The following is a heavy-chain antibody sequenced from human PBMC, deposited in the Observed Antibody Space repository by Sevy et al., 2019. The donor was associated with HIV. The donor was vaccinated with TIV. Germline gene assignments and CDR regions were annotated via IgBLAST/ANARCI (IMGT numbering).Heavy chain of an antibody. CDR1: GYTFTSYG. J-gene: IGHJ3*02. V-gene: IGHV1-18*01. Sequence: ASVKVSCKDSGYTFTSYGLSWVRQAPGQGLEWMGWISTNNGNTNYAQKFQGRVTMTTDTSTNTAYMELRSLRSDDTAVYYCARVGRGATWAFDIWGQGTVVTVSS. CDR2: ISTNNGNT. D-gene: IGHD1-26*01. CDR3: ARVGRGATWAFDI.